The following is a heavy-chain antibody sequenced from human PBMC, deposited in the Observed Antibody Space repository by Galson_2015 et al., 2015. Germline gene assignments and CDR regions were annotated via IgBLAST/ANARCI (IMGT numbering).Heavy chain of an antibody. D-gene: IGHD2-15*01. V-gene: IGHV2-26*01. CDR1: GFSLSNARMG. CDR2: IFSNDEK. Sequence: PALVKPTQTLTLTCTVSGFSLSNARMGVSWIRQPPGKALERLAHIFSNDEKSYSTSLKSRLTISKDTSKSQVVLTMTNMDPVDTATYYCARIRSLKRDIVVVVAGQYYYYYMDVWGKGTTVTISS. CDR3: ARIRSLKRDIVVVVAGQYYYYYMDV. J-gene: IGHJ6*03.